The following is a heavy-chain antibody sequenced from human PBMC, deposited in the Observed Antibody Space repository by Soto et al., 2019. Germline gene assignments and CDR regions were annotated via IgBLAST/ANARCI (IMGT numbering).Heavy chain of an antibody. CDR1: GGTFSSYA. Sequence: GAPVKVSCKGSGGTFSSYAIIWVRQAPGQRLEWMGGIIPIFGTANYAQKFQGRVTITADESTSTAYMELSSLRSEDTAVYYCAKSYDSRGYYYLDYFDYWGQGTLVTVS. D-gene: IGHD3-22*01. CDR3: AKSYDSRGYYYLDYFDY. J-gene: IGHJ4*02. V-gene: IGHV1-69*13. CDR2: IIPIFGTA.